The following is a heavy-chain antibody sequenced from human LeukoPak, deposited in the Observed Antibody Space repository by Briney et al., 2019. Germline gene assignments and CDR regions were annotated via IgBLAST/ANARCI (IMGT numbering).Heavy chain of an antibody. J-gene: IGHJ4*02. CDR2: IKQEGSEK. Sequence: GRSLRLSCTASGFTFSSDWMNWVRQAPGKGLEWVANIKQEGSEKYYVDSVKGRFTISRDNAKKSLYLQMNSLRAEDTAVCYCARETEMANLDYWGQGTVVTVSS. V-gene: IGHV3-7*04. D-gene: IGHD5-24*01. CDR3: ARETEMANLDY. CDR1: GFTFSSDW.